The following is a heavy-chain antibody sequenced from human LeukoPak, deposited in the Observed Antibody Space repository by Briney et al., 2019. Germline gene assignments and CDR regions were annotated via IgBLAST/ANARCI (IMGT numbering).Heavy chain of an antibody. CDR3: ATSYDSSGYYLYYFDY. J-gene: IGHJ4*02. CDR2: IIPIFGTA. Sequence: GASVKVSCKASGYTFTSYGISWVRQAPGQGLEWMGGIIPIFGTANYAQKFQGRVTITADESTSTAYMELSSLRSEDTAVYYCATSYDSSGYYLYYFDYWGQGTLVTVSS. CDR1: GYTFTSYG. D-gene: IGHD3-22*01. V-gene: IGHV1-69*13.